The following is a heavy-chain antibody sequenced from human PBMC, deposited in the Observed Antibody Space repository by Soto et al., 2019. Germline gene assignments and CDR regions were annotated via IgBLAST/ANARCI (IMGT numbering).Heavy chain of an antibody. J-gene: IGHJ5*02. Sequence: PSETLSLTCTVSGGSISSGGYYWSWVRQNPGKGLEWIGHIYHSGRTYYNPSLKSRVGILVDTSKNQFSLNLNSVTAADTAVYYGGRGVEVSLNYFAPGGQGPPVPVSS. CDR3: GRGVEVSLNYFAP. CDR2: IYHSGRT. V-gene: IGHV4-31*03. CDR1: GGSISSGGYY. D-gene: IGHD3-9*01.